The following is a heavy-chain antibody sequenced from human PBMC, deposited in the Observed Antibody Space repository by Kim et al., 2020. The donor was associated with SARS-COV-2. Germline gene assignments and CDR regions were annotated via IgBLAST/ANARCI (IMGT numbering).Heavy chain of an antibody. D-gene: IGHD3-10*01. Sequence: YNPSRKRRVTISVDTSKNQFSLRLSAVTAADTAVYYCAGYYGTWGYFDYWGQGTLVTVSS. V-gene: IGHV4-39*01. J-gene: IGHJ4*02. CDR3: AGYYGTWGYFDY.